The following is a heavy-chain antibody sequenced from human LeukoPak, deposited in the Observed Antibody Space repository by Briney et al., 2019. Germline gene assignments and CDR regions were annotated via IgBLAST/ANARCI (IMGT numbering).Heavy chain of an antibody. J-gene: IGHJ1*01. V-gene: IGHV3-23*01. CDR3: AKPRWIAAAATGYVQH. Sequence: GGSLRLSCAASGFTFSSYAMSWVRQAPGKGLEWVSAISGSGGSTYYADSVKGRFTISRDNSKNTLYLQMNRLRAEDTAVYYCAKPRWIAAAATGYVQHWGQGTLVTVSS. CDR2: ISGSGGST. D-gene: IGHD6-13*01. CDR1: GFTFSSYA.